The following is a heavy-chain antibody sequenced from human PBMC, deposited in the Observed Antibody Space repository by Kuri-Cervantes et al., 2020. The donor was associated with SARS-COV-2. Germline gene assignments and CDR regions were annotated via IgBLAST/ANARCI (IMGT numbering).Heavy chain of an antibody. CDR1: GGSISSHY. CDR3: ARDAGLWFGTVYYMDV. D-gene: IGHD3-10*01. Sequence: SETLSLTCTVSGGSISSHYWSWIRQPPGKGLEWIGYIYYSGSTNYNPSLKSRVTISVDTSKNQFSLKLSSVTAADTAVYYCARDAGLWFGTVYYMDVWGKGTTVTVSS. J-gene: IGHJ6*03. V-gene: IGHV4-59*11. CDR2: IYYSGST.